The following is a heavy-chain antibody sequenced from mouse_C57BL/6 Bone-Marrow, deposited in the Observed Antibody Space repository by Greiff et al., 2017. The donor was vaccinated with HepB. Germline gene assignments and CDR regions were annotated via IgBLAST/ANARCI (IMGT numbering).Heavy chain of an antibody. CDR2: IDPETGGT. Sequence: VQLQQSGAELVRPGASVTLSCKASGYTFTDYEMHWVKQTPVHGLEWIGAIDPETGGTAYNQKFKGKAILTADKSSSTAYMELRSLTSEDSAVYYCTREGVDYDRCYFDYWGQGTTLTVSS. CDR1: GYTFTDYE. D-gene: IGHD2-4*01. CDR3: TREGVDYDRCYFDY. V-gene: IGHV1-15*01. J-gene: IGHJ2*01.